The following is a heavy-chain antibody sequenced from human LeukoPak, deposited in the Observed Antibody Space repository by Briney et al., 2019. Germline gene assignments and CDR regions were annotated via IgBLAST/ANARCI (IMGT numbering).Heavy chain of an antibody. CDR1: GGSISSLNL. CDR2: MYLDGRT. Sequence: SETLSLTCAVSGGSISSLNLWSWLRQPPGKGLEWVGEMYLDGRTNFHPSVRGRVTIFIDKPKNQLSLQLTSVTAADTAVYYCAGLEGRYSTDWFYFFDYWGRGALVTVSS. V-gene: IGHV4-4*02. CDR3: AGLEGRYSTDWFYFFDY. J-gene: IGHJ4*02. D-gene: IGHD6-19*01.